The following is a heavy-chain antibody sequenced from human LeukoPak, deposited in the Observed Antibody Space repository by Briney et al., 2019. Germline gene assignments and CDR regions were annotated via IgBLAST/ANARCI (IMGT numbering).Heavy chain of an antibody. CDR2: ISSSGSTI. CDR3: ARALTTLTYEGY. D-gene: IGHD1-1*01. Sequence: GGSLRLSCAASGFTFSDYYMSWIRQAPGKGLEWVPYISSSGSTIYYADSVKGRFTISRDNAKNSLYLQINSLRAEDTAVYYCARALTTLTYEGYWGQGTLVTVSS. CDR1: GFTFSDYY. V-gene: IGHV3-11*01. J-gene: IGHJ4*02.